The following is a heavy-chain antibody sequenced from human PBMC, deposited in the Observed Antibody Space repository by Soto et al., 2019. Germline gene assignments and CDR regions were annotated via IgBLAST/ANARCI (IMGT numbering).Heavy chain of an antibody. D-gene: IGHD3-10*01. CDR1: GFTFSSYA. V-gene: IGHV3-23*01. CDR2: ISGSGGST. Sequence: EVQLLESGGGLVQPGGSLRLSCAASGFTFSSYAMSWVRQAPGKGLEWVSAISGSGGSTYYADSVKGRFTISRDNSKNALYLQMNSLRAEDTAVYYCAKSYGSGRIYNWFDPWGQGTLVTVSS. J-gene: IGHJ5*02. CDR3: AKSYGSGRIYNWFDP.